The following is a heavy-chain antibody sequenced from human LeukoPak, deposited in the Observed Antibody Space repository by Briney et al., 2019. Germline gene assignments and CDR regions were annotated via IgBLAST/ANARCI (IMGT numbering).Heavy chain of an antibody. CDR1: GGSFSAYY. V-gene: IGHV4-34*01. J-gene: IGHJ4*03. D-gene: IGHD1-1*01. Sequence: SETLSLTCAVYGGSFSAYYWSWIRQSPGEGLEWIAEINHRGDANYNPSVKSRVSISVDTSKNQFSLKVTSLTAADTAVYYCARGPTISETGYFDYWGQGTLVTVSS. CDR2: INHRGDA. CDR3: ARGPTISETGYFDY.